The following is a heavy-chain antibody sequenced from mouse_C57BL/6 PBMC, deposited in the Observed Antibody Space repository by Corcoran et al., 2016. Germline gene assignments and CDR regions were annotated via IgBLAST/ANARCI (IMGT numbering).Heavy chain of an antibody. J-gene: IGHJ4*01. CDR3: ARWYYGSSPYYAMDY. CDR2: INPNNGGT. D-gene: IGHD1-1*01. V-gene: IGHV1-26*01. CDR1: GYTFTDYY. Sequence: EVQLPQSGPELVKPGASVKISCKASGYTFTDYYMNWVKQSHGKSLEWIGDINPNNGGTSYNQKFKGKATLTVDKSSSTAYMELRSLTSEDSAVYYCARWYYGSSPYYAMDYWGQGTSVTVSS.